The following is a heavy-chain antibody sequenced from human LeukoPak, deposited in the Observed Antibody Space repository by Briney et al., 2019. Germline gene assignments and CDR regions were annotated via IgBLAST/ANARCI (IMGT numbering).Heavy chain of an antibody. V-gene: IGHV5-51*03. J-gene: IGHJ3*02. CDR2: IYPGDSDT. CDR1: GYSFTSYW. D-gene: IGHD3-22*01. CDR3: ARPLDYYDSSGYYGAFDI. Sequence: GESLKISCKGSGYSFTSYWIGWVRQTPGKGLEWMGIIYPGDSDTRYSPTFQGQVTISADKSISTAYLQWSSLKASDTAMYYCARPLDYYDSSGYYGAFDIWGQGTMVTVSS.